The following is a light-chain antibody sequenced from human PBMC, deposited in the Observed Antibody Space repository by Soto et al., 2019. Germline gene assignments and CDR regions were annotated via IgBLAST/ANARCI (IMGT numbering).Light chain of an antibody. CDR1: QSINRF. CDR3: QQYGNSLWT. Sequence: VLTQSPVTLSLSPGDRATLSCRASQSINRFLAWYQQKAGQAPRLLIYDASNRAAGIPDRFSGSGSGTDLTLTISRLEPEDFAIYYCQQYGNSLWTFGQGTKVDIK. CDR2: DAS. V-gene: IGKV3-11*01. J-gene: IGKJ1*01.